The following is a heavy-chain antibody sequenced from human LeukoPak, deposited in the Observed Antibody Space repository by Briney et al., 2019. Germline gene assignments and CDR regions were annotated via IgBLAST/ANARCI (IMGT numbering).Heavy chain of an antibody. D-gene: IGHD2-15*01. V-gene: IGHV3-21*01. CDR2: ISRSSNYI. CDR3: ARDYCSGGSCYYFDY. CDR1: GFTFNTYN. Sequence: GGSLRLSCAASGFTFNTYNMNWVRQAPGKGLEWVSSISRSSNYIYYADSVKGRFTISRDNAKNSLYLQMNSLRAEDTAVYHCARDYCSGGSCYYFDYWGQGTLVTVSS. J-gene: IGHJ4*02.